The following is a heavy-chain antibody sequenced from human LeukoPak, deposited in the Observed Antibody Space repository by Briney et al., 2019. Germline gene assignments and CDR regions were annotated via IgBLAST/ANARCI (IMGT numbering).Heavy chain of an antibody. CDR1: GFTFSDHY. D-gene: IGHD3-3*01. Sequence: GGSLRLSCAASGFTFSDHYMDRVRQAPGKGLEWVGRTRNKANSYTTEYAASVKGRFTISRDDSKNSLYLQMNSLKTEDTAVYYCARVATIFGVVLYYFDYWGQGTLVTVSS. CDR3: ARVATIFGVVLYYFDY. V-gene: IGHV3-72*01. CDR2: TRNKANSYTT. J-gene: IGHJ4*02.